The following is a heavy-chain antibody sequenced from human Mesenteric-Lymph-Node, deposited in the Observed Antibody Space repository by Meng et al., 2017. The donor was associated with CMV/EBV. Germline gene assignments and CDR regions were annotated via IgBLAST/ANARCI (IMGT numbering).Heavy chain of an antibody. D-gene: IGHD3-22*01. V-gene: IGHV3-21*06. CDR2: ISSSSSYI. CDR3: AKVRSSDTY. J-gene: IGHJ4*02. CDR1: GFTFSSYS. Sequence: GGSLRLSCAASGFTFSSYSMNWVRQAPGKGLEWVSSISSSSSYIYYADSVKGRFTISRDTSTSTFYLQMNSLRAEDTAVYYCAKVRSSDTYWGQGTLVTVSS.